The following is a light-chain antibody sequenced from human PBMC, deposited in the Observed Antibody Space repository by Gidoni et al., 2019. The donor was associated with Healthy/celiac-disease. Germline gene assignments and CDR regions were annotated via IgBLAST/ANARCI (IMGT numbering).Light chain of an antibody. J-gene: IGLJ3*02. Sequence: QSALTQPASVSGSPGQSITLSCTGNSSDVGGYNYVSWSQQHPGKAPKLMIYEVSNRASVGSNRFSGSKSGNTASLTISGLHAEDEADYYCSSYTSSSTWVFGGGTKLTVL. V-gene: IGLV2-14*01. CDR1: SSDVGGYNY. CDR2: EVS. CDR3: SSYTSSSTWV.